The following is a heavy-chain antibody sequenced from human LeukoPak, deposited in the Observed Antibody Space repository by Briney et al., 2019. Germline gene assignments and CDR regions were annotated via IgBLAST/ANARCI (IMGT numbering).Heavy chain of an antibody. CDR3: ARDLWFGELLNDAFDI. D-gene: IGHD3-10*01. CDR2: ISSNGGST. Sequence: GGSLRLSCAASGFTFSSYAMHWVRQAPGKGLDYVSAISSNGGSTFYANSVKGRFTISRDNSKNTLYLQMGSLRPDDMAVYYCARDLWFGELLNDAFDIWGQGTMVTVSS. CDR1: GFTFSSYA. V-gene: IGHV3-64*01. J-gene: IGHJ3*02.